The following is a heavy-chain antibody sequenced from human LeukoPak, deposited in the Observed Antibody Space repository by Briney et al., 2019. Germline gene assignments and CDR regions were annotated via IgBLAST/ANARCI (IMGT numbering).Heavy chain of an antibody. CDR3: ARVVPAAMVYYYYYYMDV. CDR1: GSSISSGYC. J-gene: IGHJ6*03. D-gene: IGHD2-2*01. V-gene: IGHV4-38-2*01. CDR2: IYYSGST. Sequence: SETLSLTCAVSGSSISSGYCWGWIRQPPGKGLEWIGYIYYSGSTNYNPSLKSRVTISVDTSKNQFSLKLSSVTAADTAVYYCARVVPAAMVYYYYYYMDVWGKGTTVTVSS.